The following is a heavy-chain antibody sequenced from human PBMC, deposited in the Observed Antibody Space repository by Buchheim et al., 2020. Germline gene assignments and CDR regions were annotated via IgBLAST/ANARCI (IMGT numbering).Heavy chain of an antibody. D-gene: IGHD3-10*01. V-gene: IGHV3-23*01. CDR2: ISGSGGST. J-gene: IGHJ4*02. CDR3: ARQRRNSGTYWGQPPLYYFDF. CDR1: GFTFSSYA. Sequence: EVQLLESGGGLVQPGGSLRLSCAASGFTFSSYAMSWVRQAPGKGLEWVSAISGSGGSTYYADSVKGRFTISRDNAKNSLYLQMNSLRAEDTAVYYCARQRRNSGTYWGQPPLYYFDFWGQGTL.